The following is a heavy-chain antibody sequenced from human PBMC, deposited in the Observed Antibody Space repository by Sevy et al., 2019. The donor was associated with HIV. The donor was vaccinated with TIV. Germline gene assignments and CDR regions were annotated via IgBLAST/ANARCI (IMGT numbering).Heavy chain of an antibody. CDR2: IYGTGGVT. V-gene: IGHV3-23*01. J-gene: IGHJ3*02. Sequence: GGSLRLSCKPSGFTFANYAMNWVRQAPGKGLEWVSTIYGTGGVTYYADSVKGRFTIARDNSKNPLYLQMNSLRTEDTAIYYCAGARFDSSGSFDAFDIWGQGTMVTVSS. CDR3: AGARFDSSGSFDAFDI. D-gene: IGHD3-22*01. CDR1: GFTFANYA.